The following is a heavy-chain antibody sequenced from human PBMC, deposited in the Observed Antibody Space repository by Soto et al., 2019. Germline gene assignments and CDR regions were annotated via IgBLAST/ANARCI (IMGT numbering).Heavy chain of an antibody. CDR2: TYYSGST. V-gene: IGHV4-59*12. D-gene: IGHD3-22*01. CDR1: GGSISSYY. Sequence: SETLSLTCTVSGGSISSYYWSWIRQPPGKGLGWIGYTYYSGSTYYNPSLKSRVTISVDTSKNQFSLKLSSVTAADTAVYYCARDRYDSSGDIFDYWGQGTLVTVSS. CDR3: ARDRYDSSGDIFDY. J-gene: IGHJ4*02.